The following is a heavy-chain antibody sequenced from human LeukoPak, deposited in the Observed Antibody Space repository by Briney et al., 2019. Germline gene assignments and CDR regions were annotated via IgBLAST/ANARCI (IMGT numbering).Heavy chain of an antibody. CDR2: IYYSGST. D-gene: IGHD3-3*01. V-gene: IGHV4-31*03. Sequence: SQTLSLTCTVSGGSISSGGYYWSWIRQHPGKGLEWIGYIYYSGSTYYNPSLKSRVTISVDTSKNQFSLKLSSVTAADTAVYYCARIGPYYDFWSGYYTGHWFDPWGQGTLVTVSS. CDR3: ARIGPYYDFWSGYYTGHWFDP. J-gene: IGHJ5*02. CDR1: GGSISSGGYY.